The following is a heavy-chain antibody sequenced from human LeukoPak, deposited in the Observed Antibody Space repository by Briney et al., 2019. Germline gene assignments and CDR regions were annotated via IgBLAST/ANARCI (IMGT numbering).Heavy chain of an antibody. J-gene: IGHJ6*02. CDR2: MNPNSGKT. CDR1: GYTFTSYD. CDR3: ARFLEYCSGGSCYSKSYYYYYGMDV. Sequence: ASVKVSCQASGYTFTSYDINWVRQATGQGLEWMGWMNPNSGKTGYAQKFQGRINIIRNNSISTVYTELTSLRSEHTAVYYCARFLEYCSGGSCYSKSYYYYYGMDVWGQGTTVTVSS. D-gene: IGHD2-15*01. V-gene: IGHV1-8*01.